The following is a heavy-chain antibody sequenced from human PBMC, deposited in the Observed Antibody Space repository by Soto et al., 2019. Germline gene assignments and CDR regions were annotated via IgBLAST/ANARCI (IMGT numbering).Heavy chain of an antibody. CDR2: INHSGST. CDR1: GGSFSDYC. CDR3: ARYFDRSLDY. D-gene: IGHD3-9*01. J-gene: IGHJ4*02. Sequence: QVQLQQWGAGLLKPSETLSLTCAVYGGSFSDYCWSWVRQPPGKGLEWIGEINHSGSTNYNPSLKSRVTISVDTSKNQFSLKLTSVTAADTAVYYCARYFDRSLDYWGQGSLVTVSS. V-gene: IGHV4-34*01.